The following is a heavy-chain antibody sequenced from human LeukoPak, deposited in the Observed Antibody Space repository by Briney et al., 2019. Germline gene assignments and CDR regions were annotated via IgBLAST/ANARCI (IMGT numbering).Heavy chain of an antibody. J-gene: IGHJ6*03. CDR3: ARDFTDSSSSLVYYYYYYMDV. CDR1: GGSISSYY. CDR2: IYTSGST. D-gene: IGHD6-6*01. Sequence: SETLSLTCTVPGGSISSYYWSWIRQPAGKGLEWIGRIYTSGSTNYNPSLKSRVTMSVDTSKNQFSLRLTSVTAADTAVYYCARDFTDSSSSLVYYYYYYMDVWGKGATVTVSS. V-gene: IGHV4-4*07.